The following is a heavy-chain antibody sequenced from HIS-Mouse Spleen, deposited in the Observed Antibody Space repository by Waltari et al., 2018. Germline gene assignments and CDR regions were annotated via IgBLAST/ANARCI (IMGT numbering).Heavy chain of an antibody. D-gene: IGHD3-10*01. J-gene: IGHJ4*02. CDR2: IYPGDSDT. V-gene: IGHV5-51*01. CDR3: ARHPAPDITMVRGVIEGPDY. CDR1: GYSFTSYW. Sequence: EVQLVQSGAEVKKPGESLKISCKGSGYSFTSYWIGWVRQMPGNGLEWMGSIYPGDSDTRYSPSFQGQVTISADKSISTAYLQWSSLKASDTAMYYCARHPAPDITMVRGVIEGPDYWGQGTLVTVSS.